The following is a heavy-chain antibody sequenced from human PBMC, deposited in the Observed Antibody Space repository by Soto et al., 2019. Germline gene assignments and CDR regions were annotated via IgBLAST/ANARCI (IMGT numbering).Heavy chain of an antibody. J-gene: IGHJ5*02. CDR1: GGSVRSGSYY. CDR3: ARDAPYSYGNPNEGKGVYS. Sequence: QVQLPESGPGLVKPSETLSLTCTVSGGSVRSGSYYWSWIRQPPGKGLEWIGYIYYSGTTSYNPSPESRGTTSVDTSMNPCSLQMSSVTAADTAVYYCARDAPYSYGNPNEGKGVYSWGQGPLLTVSS. D-gene: IGHD5-18*01. CDR2: IYYSGTT. V-gene: IGHV4-61*01.